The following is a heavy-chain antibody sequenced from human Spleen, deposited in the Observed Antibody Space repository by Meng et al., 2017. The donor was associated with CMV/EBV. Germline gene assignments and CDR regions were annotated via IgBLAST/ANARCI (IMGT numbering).Heavy chain of an antibody. CDR2: INHSGST. Sequence: SETLSLTCAVYGGSFSGYYWSWIRQPPGKGLEWIGEINHSGSTNYNPSLKSRVTISVDTSKNQFSLKLSSVTAADTAVYYCASVDYYDNSGDHDVFDIWGQGTMVTVSS. CDR1: GGSFSGYY. J-gene: IGHJ3*02. V-gene: IGHV4-34*01. D-gene: IGHD3-22*01. CDR3: ASVDYYDNSGDHDVFDI.